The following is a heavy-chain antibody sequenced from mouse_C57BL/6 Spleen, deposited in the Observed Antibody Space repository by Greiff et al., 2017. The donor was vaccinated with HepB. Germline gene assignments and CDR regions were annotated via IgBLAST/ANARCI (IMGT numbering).Heavy chain of an antibody. D-gene: IGHD1-1*01. CDR3: TRGTTVVEGFAY. Sequence: VQLQQSGAELVRPGASVKLSCTASGFNIKDYYMHWVKQRPEQGLEWIGRIDPEDGDTEYAPKFQGKATMTADTSSNTAYLQLSSLTSEDTAVYYCTRGTTVVEGFAYWGQGTLVTVSA. J-gene: IGHJ3*01. CDR2: IDPEDGDT. CDR1: GFNIKDYY. V-gene: IGHV14-1*01.